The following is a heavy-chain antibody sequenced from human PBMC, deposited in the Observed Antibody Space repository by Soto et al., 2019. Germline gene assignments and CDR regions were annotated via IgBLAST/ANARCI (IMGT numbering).Heavy chain of an antibody. V-gene: IGHV4-34*01. CDR2: INHSGST. J-gene: IGHJ4*02. Sequence: QVQLQQWGAGLLKPSETLSLTCAVYGGSFSDYSWTWIRQPPGTGLEWIGEINHSGSTNYNPSLKSRVTISVDTSKNQFSLKLTSVTAADTAVYHCARDKITGLFDYWGQGTLVTVSS. CDR3: ARDKITGLFDY. D-gene: IGHD2-8*02. CDR1: GGSFSDYS.